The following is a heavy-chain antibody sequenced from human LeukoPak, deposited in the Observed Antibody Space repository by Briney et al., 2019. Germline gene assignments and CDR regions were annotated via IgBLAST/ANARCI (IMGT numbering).Heavy chain of an antibody. D-gene: IGHD3-9*01. Sequence: PGGSLRLSCAASGFTFSSYAMSWVRQAPGKGLEWVSAISGSGGSTYYADSVKGRFTISRDNSKNTLYLQMNSLRAEDTAVYYCANLYYDILTGYSHPTVTGWFWGQGTLVTVSS. CDR2: ISGSGGST. J-gene: IGHJ4*02. CDR1: GFTFSSYA. V-gene: IGHV3-23*01. CDR3: ANLYYDILTGYSHPTVTGWF.